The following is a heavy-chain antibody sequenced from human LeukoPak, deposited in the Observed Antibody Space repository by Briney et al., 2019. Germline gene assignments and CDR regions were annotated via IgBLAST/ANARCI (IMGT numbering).Heavy chain of an antibody. D-gene: IGHD3-3*01. Sequence: GRSLRLSCAASGFTFSSYGMHWVRQAPGKGLERVAVIWYDGSNKCYADSVKSRFTISRDNSKNTLYLQMNSLRAEDTAVYYCAREPSGSGPFDYWGQGTLVTVSS. V-gene: IGHV3-33*01. CDR3: AREPSGSGPFDY. CDR1: GFTFSSYG. CDR2: IWYDGSNK. J-gene: IGHJ4*02.